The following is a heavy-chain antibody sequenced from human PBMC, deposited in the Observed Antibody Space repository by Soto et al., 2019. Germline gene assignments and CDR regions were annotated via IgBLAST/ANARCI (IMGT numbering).Heavy chain of an antibody. J-gene: IGHJ6*02. CDR1: GYTFTYYD. D-gene: IGHD3-10*01. V-gene: IGHV1-18*01. CDR2: ISTYTGNT. CDR3: ARGYYYGSGRPTPGGMDV. Sequence: ASVKVSCKSSGYTFTYYDINCVRQAPGQGLEWMGWISTYTGNTNYAQKLQGRVTMNTDTSTSTAYMELRSLRSDDTAVYYCARGYYYGSGRPTPGGMDVWGQGTTVTVSS.